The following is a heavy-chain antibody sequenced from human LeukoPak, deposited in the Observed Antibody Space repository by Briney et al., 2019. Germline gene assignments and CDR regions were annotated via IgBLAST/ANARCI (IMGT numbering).Heavy chain of an antibody. CDR3: ARGGIAVAGLDS. D-gene: IGHD6-19*01. CDR1: GDSVSSNSAT. CDR2: TYYRSKWNN. J-gene: IGHJ4*02. Sequence: QTLTLTCAISGDSVSSNSATWNWIRQSPSRGLEWLGRTYYRSKWNNDYAVSVKSRIIIDPDTSKNQFSLQLNSVTPEDTAMYYCARGGIAVAGLDSWGQGILVTVSS. V-gene: IGHV6-1*01.